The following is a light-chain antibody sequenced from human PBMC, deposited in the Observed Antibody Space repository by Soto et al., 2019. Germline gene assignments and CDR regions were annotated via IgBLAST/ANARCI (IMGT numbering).Light chain of an antibody. CDR1: QSVSNNY. CDR2: GSS. V-gene: IGKV3-20*01. Sequence: EVVLTQSPGTLSLSPGERATLSCRASQSVSNNYLAWYQQKPGQAPLLLIFGSSDRATGIPDRFSGSGSGTDFTLTISSLEPEDFAVYYCQQYGSSPPYTFGQGTKLEIK. CDR3: QQYGSSPPYT. J-gene: IGKJ2*01.